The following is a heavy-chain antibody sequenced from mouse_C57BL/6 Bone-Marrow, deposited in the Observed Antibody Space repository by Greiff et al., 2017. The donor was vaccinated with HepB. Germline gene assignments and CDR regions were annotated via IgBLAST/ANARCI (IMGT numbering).Heavy chain of an antibody. D-gene: IGHD2-4*01. V-gene: IGHV5-17*01. J-gene: IGHJ3*01. CDR3: ARPMIRAWFAY. Sequence: EVQVVESGGGLVKPGGSLKLSCAASGFTFSDYGMNWVRQALEKGLEWVAYISSGSSTIYYADTVKGRFTSSRDNAKNTLFLQMTSLRSEDTAMYYCARPMIRAWFAYWGQGTLVTVSA. CDR1: GFTFSDYG. CDR2: ISSGSSTI.